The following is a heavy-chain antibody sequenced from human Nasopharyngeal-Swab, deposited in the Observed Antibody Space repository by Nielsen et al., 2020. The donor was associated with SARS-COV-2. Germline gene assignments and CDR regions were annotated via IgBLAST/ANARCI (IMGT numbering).Heavy chain of an antibody. V-gene: IGHV5-51*01. Sequence: KVSCQGSGYSLTSYWIGWVRQLPGKGLELMGIIYPGDSDTRYTPSFQGHVNISADKSLNTDYLQWRSLKDSDTAMYYCARPRGITNGAFDLWGQGTMVTVSS. J-gene: IGHJ3*01. CDR2: IYPGDSDT. CDR3: ARPRGITNGAFDL. CDR1: GYSLTSYW. D-gene: IGHD1-1*01.